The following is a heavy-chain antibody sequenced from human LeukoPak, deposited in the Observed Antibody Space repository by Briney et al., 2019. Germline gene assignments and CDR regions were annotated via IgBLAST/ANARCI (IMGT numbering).Heavy chain of an antibody. CDR3: ARIKNSNFAY. CDR2: VKEDGSQK. J-gene: IGHJ4*02. Sequence: GGSLRLSCAASGFTFSTYWMSWVRQAPGKGLEGVANVKEDGSQKYYVDSVKGRFTISRDNAKNALYLQMNSLRAEDTAVYYCARIKNSNFAYWGQGTLVTVSS. CDR1: GFTFSTYW. D-gene: IGHD1/OR15-1a*01. V-gene: IGHV3-7*01.